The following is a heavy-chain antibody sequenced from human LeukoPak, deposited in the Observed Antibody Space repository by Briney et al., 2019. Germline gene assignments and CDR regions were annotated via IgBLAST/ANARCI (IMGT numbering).Heavy chain of an antibody. D-gene: IGHD2-2*01. Sequence: PSETLSLTCAVYGGSFSGYYWSWIRQPPGKGLEWIGEINHSGSTNYNPSLKSRVTISVDTSKNQFSLKLSSATAADTAVYYCARGRVSLGYCSSTSCQYYYYGMDVWGKGTTVTVSS. V-gene: IGHV4-34*01. CDR1: GGSFSGYY. J-gene: IGHJ6*04. CDR2: INHSGST. CDR3: ARGRVSLGYCSSTSCQYYYYGMDV.